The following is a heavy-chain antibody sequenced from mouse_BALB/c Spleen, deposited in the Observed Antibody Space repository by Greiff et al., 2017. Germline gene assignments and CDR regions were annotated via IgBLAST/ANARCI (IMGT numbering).Heavy chain of an antibody. CDR2: IWGGGST. CDR1: GFSLTDYG. V-gene: IGHV2-6-5*01. CDR3: AKQDYYGSSYDFDV. D-gene: IGHD1-1*01. Sequence: QVQLQQSGPGLVAPSQSLSITCTVSGFSLTDYGVSWIRQPPGKGLEWLGVIWGGGSTYYNSALKSRLSISKDNSKSQVFLKMNSLQTDDTAMYYCAKQDYYGSSYDFDVWGAGTTVTVSS. J-gene: IGHJ1*01.